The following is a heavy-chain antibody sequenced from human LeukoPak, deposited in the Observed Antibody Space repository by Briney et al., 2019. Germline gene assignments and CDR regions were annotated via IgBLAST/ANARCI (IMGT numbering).Heavy chain of an antibody. V-gene: IGHV1-18*01. CDR3: ARGNDHNDYVPDY. Sequence: ASATVSCKTSGYPFTTYGFTWVRQAPGQGLEWMGWISPYNGNTNYAQKFQGRVTMTTDTSTSTAYMELRSLRSDDTAVYYCARGNDHNDYVPDYWGQGTLVTVSS. D-gene: IGHD3-16*01. CDR2: ISPYNGNT. CDR1: GYPFTTYG. J-gene: IGHJ4*02.